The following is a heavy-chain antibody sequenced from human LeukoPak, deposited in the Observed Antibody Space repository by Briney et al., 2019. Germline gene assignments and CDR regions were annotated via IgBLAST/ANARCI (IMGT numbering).Heavy chain of an antibody. J-gene: IGHJ1*01. CDR2: ISGRGGST. D-gene: IGHD2-2*01. CDR3: ARDEGGLSVPFAEYFQH. CDR1: GFTFSSYA. V-gene: IGHV3-23*01. Sequence: PGGSLRLSCAASGFTFSSYAMSWVRQAPGKGLEWVSGISGRGGSTYYADSVKGRFTISRDNSKNTLYLQMNSLRAEDTAVYYCARDEGGLSVPFAEYFQHWGQGTLVTVSS.